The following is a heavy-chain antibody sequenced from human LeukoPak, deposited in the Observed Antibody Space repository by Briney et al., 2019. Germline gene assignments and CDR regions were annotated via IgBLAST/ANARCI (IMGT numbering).Heavy chain of an antibody. D-gene: IGHD4-17*01. CDR2: IYPGDSDT. CDR1: GYSFTTYW. CDR3: VRLDGDYVSFFDY. V-gene: IGHV5-51*01. J-gene: IGHJ4*02. Sequence: GESLKISCNGSGYSFTTYWIGWVRQMPGKGLEWMGIIYPGDSDTRYSPSFQGHVTISADKSMSTAYLQWSSLKASDTAMYYCVRLDGDYVSFFDYWGQGTLVTVSS.